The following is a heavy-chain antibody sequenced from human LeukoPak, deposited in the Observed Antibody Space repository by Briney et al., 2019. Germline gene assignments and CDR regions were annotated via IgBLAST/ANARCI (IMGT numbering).Heavy chain of an antibody. D-gene: IGHD5-18*01. Sequence: PSETLSLTCAVYGGSFSDHYWNWIRQPSGKGLEWIGEINYSGTTNYNASLKSRVTISVDTSKNHFSLKLNSMTAADTAVYYCARKASHYSYGLRAIDYWGQGNLVTVSS. CDR3: ARKASHYSYGLRAIDY. V-gene: IGHV4-34*01. CDR1: GGSFSDHY. J-gene: IGHJ4*02. CDR2: INYSGTT.